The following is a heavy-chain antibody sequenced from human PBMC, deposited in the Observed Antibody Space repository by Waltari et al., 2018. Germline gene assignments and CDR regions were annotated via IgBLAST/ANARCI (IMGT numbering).Heavy chain of an antibody. CDR1: GGSFSGYY. V-gene: IGHV4-34*01. D-gene: IGHD2-15*01. Sequence: QVQLQQWGAGLLKPSETLSLTCAVYGGSFSGYYWSWIHQPPGKGLEWIGEINHSGSTNYNPSLKSRVTISVDTSKNQFSLKLSSVTAADTAVYYCASAWGRKRYCSGGSCLFDPWGQGTLVTVSS. J-gene: IGHJ5*02. CDR2: INHSGST. CDR3: ASAWGRKRYCSGGSCLFDP.